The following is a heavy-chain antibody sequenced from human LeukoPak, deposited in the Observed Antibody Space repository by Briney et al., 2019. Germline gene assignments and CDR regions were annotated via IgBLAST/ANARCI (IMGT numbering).Heavy chain of an antibody. Sequence: SETLSLTCVVSGAPISGYYWTWIRQPPGKGLEWIGYTYYRGSSSFNSSLRSRVTISADTSRSQVSLRLTSVTAADTAVYYCARERLVDLATVFDYWGQGVLVTVSS. V-gene: IGHV4-59*01. CDR2: TYYRGSS. D-gene: IGHD5-24*01. J-gene: IGHJ4*02. CDR3: ARERLVDLATVFDY. CDR1: GAPISGYY.